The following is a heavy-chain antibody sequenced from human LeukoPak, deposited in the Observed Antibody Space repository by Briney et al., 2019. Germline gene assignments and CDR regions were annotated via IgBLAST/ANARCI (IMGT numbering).Heavy chain of an antibody. CDR2: ISAYNGNT. V-gene: IGHV1-18*01. D-gene: IGHD3-22*01. J-gene: IGHJ4*02. Sequence: ASVKVSCKASGYTFTSYGISWVRQAPGQGLEWMGWISAYNGNTNYAQKLQGRVTMTTDTSTSTAYMELRSLRSDDTAVYYCATNYYDSRGYYYEGGYWGQGTLVTVSS. CDR1: GYTFTSYG. CDR3: ATNYYDSRGYYYEGGY.